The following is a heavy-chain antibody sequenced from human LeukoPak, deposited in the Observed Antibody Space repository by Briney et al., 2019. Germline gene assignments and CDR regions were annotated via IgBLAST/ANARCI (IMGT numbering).Heavy chain of an antibody. V-gene: IGHV4-4*07. D-gene: IGHD6-19*01. CDR1: GGSISSYY. J-gene: IGHJ5*02. CDR3: ASTIVVAGPDRFDP. Sequence: SETLSLSCTVSGGSISSYYWSWIRQPAGKGLEWIGRIYTSGSTNYNPSLKSRVTMSVHTSKNQFSLKLSSETAADWAMYHYASTIVVAGPDRFDPCGHRTLVTVSS. CDR2: IYTSGST.